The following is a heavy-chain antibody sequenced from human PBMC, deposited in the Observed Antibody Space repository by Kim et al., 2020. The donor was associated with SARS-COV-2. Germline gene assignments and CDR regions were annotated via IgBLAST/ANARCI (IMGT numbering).Heavy chain of an antibody. J-gene: IGHJ3*02. Sequence: NPALKSRVTISVDTSKNQFSLKLSSVTAADTAVYYCAIFDYGDYDDAFDIWGQGTMVTVSS. CDR3: AIFDYGDYDDAFDI. D-gene: IGHD4-17*01. V-gene: IGHV4-59*01.